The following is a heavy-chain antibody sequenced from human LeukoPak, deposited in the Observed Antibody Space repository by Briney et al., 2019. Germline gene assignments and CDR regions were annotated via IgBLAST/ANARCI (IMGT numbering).Heavy chain of an antibody. CDR2: IYTSGST. J-gene: IGHJ5*02. CDR1: GGSISSYY. V-gene: IGHV4-4*07. D-gene: IGHD4-23*01. Sequence: SSETLSLTCTVSGGSISSYYWSWIRQPAGKGLEWIGRIYTSGSTNYNPSLKSRVTMSVDTSKNQFSLKLSSVTAADTAVYYCARAVATLSYNWFDPWGQGTLVTVSS. CDR3: ARAVATLSYNWFDP.